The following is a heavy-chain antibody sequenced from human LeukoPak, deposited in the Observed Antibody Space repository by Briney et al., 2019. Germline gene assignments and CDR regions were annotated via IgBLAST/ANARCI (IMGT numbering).Heavy chain of an antibody. CDR1: GGTFSSYA. CDR3: AREGGYDFWSGYYLCDY. CDR2: IIPIFGTA. D-gene: IGHD3-3*01. V-gene: IGHV1-69*05. Sequence: ASVKVSCKASGGTFSSYAISWVRQAPGQGLEWMGGIIPIFGTANYAQKFQGRVTITTDESTSTAYMELSSLRSEDTAVYYCAREGGYDFWSGYYLCDYWGQGTLVTVSS. J-gene: IGHJ4*02.